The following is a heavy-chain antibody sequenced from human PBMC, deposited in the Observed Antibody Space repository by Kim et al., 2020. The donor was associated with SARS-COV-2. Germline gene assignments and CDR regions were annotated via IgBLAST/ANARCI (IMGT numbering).Heavy chain of an antibody. D-gene: IGHD2-2*02. CDR1: GYTLTELS. J-gene: IGHJ3*02. CDR2: FDPEDGET. CDR3: ATAAHAIVVVPAAIRFAFDI. Sequence: ASVKVSCKVSGYTLTELSMHWVRQAPGKGLEWMGGFDPEDGETIYAQKFQGRVTMTEDTSTDTAYMELSSLRSEDTAVYYCATAAHAIVVVPAAIRFAFDIWGQGTMVTVSS. V-gene: IGHV1-24*01.